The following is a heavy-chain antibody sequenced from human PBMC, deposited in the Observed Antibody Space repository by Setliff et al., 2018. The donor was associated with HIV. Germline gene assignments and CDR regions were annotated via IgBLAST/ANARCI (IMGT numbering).Heavy chain of an antibody. CDR1: GGSISSSFHY. Sequence: SETLSLTCTVSGGSISSSFHYWGWIRQPPGKGLEWIASLYYSGNTYYNPSLKGRVTILVDTSKNQFSLKVTSVTAADTAVYYCAGRDGYNRYYFDFWGQGTLVTVS. J-gene: IGHJ4*02. CDR3: AGRDGYNRYYFDF. CDR2: LYYSGNT. D-gene: IGHD5-12*01. V-gene: IGHV4-39*07.